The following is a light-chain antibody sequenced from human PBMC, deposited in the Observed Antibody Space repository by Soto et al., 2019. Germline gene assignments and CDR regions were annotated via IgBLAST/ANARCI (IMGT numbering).Light chain of an antibody. CDR2: GAS. V-gene: IGKV3-20*01. Sequence: EIVLTQSPGTLSLSPGERATLSCRASQSLTSSYLAWYQQKPGQAPRLLIYGASSRATGIPDRFSGSGSGTEFDLTISRLEPEDFEVSYYQQYQSCTPPFTFGPGTKLEIK. CDR1: QSLTSSY. CDR3: QQYQSCTPPFT. J-gene: IGKJ2*01.